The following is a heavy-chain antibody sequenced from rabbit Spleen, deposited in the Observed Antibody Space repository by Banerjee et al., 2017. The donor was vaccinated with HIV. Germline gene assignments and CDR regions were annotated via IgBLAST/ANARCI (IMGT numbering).Heavy chain of an antibody. D-gene: IGHD4-1*01. V-gene: IGHV1S40*01. J-gene: IGHJ4*01. Sequence: QSLEESGGDLVKPGASLTLTCTASGIDFSGYWIYWVRQAPGKGLEWIACINAVTGKAVYASWAKGRFTFSKTSSTTVTLQMTSLTAADTATYFCAREVAARFKLWGPGTLVTVS. CDR3: AREVAARFKL. CDR1: GIDFSGYW. CDR2: INAVTGKA.